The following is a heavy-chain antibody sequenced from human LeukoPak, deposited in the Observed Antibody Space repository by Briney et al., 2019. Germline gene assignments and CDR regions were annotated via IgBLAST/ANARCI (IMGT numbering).Heavy chain of an antibody. CDR2: ISSGSSTI. Sequence: GGSLRLSCAASGFTFSSYSMNWVCQAPGKGLEWVSYISSGSSTIYYADSVKGRFTISRDNAKNSLYLQMNSLRAEDTAVYYCARDLDGGLGSDYWGQGTLVTVSS. D-gene: IGHD3/OR15-3a*01. V-gene: IGHV3-48*01. CDR1: GFTFSSYS. CDR3: ARDLDGGLGSDY. J-gene: IGHJ4*02.